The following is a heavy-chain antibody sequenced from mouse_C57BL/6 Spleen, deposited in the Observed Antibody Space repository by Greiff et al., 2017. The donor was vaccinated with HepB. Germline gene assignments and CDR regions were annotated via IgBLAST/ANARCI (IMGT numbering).Heavy chain of an antibody. J-gene: IGHJ2*01. CDR3: ARYCYYPFDD. V-gene: IGHV1-50*01. D-gene: IGHD2-3*01. CDR2: IDPSDSYT. CDR1: GYTFTSYW. Sequence: VQLQQSGAELVKPGASVKLSCKASGYTFTSYWMQWVKQRPGQGLEWIGEIDPSDSYTNYNQKFKGKATLTVDTSSSTAYMQLSSLTSEDSAVYYCARYCYYPFDDWGQGTTLTVSS.